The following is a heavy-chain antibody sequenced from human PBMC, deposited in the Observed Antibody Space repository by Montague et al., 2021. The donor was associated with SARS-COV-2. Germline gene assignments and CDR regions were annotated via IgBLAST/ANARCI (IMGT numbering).Heavy chain of an antibody. CDR2: INHSGST. CDR1: GGSFSGYY. CDR3: ARGSRITMIVVVIPGGFDP. Sequence: SETLSLTCAVYGGSFSGYYWSWIRQPPGKGLEWIGEINHSGSTNYNPSLKSRVTISVDTSKNQFSLKLSSVTAAGTAVYYCARGSRITMIVVVIPGGFDPWGQGTLVTVSS. D-gene: IGHD3-22*01. V-gene: IGHV4-34*01. J-gene: IGHJ5*02.